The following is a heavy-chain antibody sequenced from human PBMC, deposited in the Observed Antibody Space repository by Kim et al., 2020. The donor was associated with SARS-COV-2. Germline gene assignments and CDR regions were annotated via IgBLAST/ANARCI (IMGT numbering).Heavy chain of an antibody. J-gene: IGHJ4*02. CDR3: AKAPRVGATTLDY. V-gene: IGHV3-30*02. Sequence: YADSGKGRFTISRDNSKNTLYLQVNSLRAEDTAVFYCAKAPRVGATTLDYWGQGTLVTVSS. D-gene: IGHD1-26*01.